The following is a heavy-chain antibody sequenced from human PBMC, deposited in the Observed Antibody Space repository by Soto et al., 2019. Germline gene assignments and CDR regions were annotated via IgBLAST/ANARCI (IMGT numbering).Heavy chain of an antibody. CDR2: INYRGSP. V-gene: IGHV4-31*03. J-gene: IGHJ4*02. D-gene: IGHD2-15*01. Sequence: QVQLQESGPGLVRPSQTLSLICTVSGGSINSGDSYWNWIRQHPEKGLEWIGYINYRGSPFYNPSLKRRIIISVDTSKNQFSLKLSSVTAADTAVYYCARDAPGVAPYWGQGTLVTVSS. CDR1: GGSINSGDSY. CDR3: ARDAPGVAPY.